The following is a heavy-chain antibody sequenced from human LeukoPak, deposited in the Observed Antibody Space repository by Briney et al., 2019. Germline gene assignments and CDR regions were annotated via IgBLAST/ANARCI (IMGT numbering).Heavy chain of an antibody. CDR3: ARDRRDAVAGLYYYYGMDV. J-gene: IGHJ6*02. CDR1: GGSISSGDYY. V-gene: IGHV4-30-4*01. CDR2: IYYSGST. Sequence: SQTLSLTCTVSGGSISSGDYYWSWIRQPPGKGLEWIGYIYYSGSTNYNPSLKSRVTISVDTSKNQFSLKLSSVTAADTAVYYCARDRRDAVAGLYYYYGMDVWGQGTTVTVSS. D-gene: IGHD6-19*01.